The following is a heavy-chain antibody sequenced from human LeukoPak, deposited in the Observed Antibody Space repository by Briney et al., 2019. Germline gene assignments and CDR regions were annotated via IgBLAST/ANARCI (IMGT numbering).Heavy chain of an antibody. V-gene: IGHV3-33*08. CDR2: IWYDGSNK. Sequence: PGGSLRLSCAASGSTFSSHTMNWVRQAPGKGLEWVAVIWYDGSNKYYGDSVKGRFTISRDNSKNTLYLQMNSLRAEDTAVYYCARNLDTAMVNPLGYWGQGTLVTVSS. CDR1: GSTFSSHT. CDR3: ARNLDTAMVNPLGY. D-gene: IGHD5-18*01. J-gene: IGHJ4*02.